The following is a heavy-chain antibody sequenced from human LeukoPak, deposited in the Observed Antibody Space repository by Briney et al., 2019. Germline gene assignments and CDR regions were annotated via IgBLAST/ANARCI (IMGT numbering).Heavy chain of an antibody. Sequence: GSLRLSCAASGFTFSDAWMTWVRQPPGKGLEWIGEIYHSGSTDYNPSLKSRVTISVDKSKNQFSLKLSSVTAADTAVYYCARWGSSSWYGINYYGMDVWGQGTTVTVSS. CDR3: ARWGSSSWYGINYYGMDV. CDR1: GFTFSDAW. J-gene: IGHJ6*02. CDR2: IYHSGST. V-gene: IGHV4-4*02. D-gene: IGHD6-13*01.